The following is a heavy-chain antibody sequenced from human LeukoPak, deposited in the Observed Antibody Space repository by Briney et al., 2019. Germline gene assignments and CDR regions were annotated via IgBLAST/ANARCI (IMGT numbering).Heavy chain of an antibody. J-gene: IGHJ4*02. CDR1: GFPFSSYW. D-gene: IGHD4-23*01. CDR3: AREGDGGNPDY. V-gene: IGHV3-74*01. Sequence: GGSLRLSCAASGFPFSSYWMHWVRQAPGKGLVWVSRINSDGSSTSYADSVKGRFTISRDNAKNTLYLQMNSLRAEDTAVYYCAREGDGGNPDYWGQGTLVTVSS. CDR2: INSDGSST.